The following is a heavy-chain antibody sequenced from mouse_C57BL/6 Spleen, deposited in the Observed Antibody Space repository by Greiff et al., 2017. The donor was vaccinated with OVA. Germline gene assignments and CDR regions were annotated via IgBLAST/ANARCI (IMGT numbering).Heavy chain of an antibody. CDR2: INPNYGTT. D-gene: IGHD1-1*01. J-gene: IGHJ2*01. CDR3: ARWRYGSSFDY. CDR1: GYSFTDYN. Sequence: VQLQQSGPELVKPGASVKISCKASGYSFTDYNMNWVKQSNGKSLEWIGVINPNYGTTSYNQKFKGKATLTAEKSSSTAYMQLSSLTSEDSAVYFCARWRYGSSFDYWGQGTTLTVSS. V-gene: IGHV1-39*01.